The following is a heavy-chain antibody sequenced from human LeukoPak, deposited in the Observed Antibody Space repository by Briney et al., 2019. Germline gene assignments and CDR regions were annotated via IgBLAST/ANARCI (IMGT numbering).Heavy chain of an antibody. CDR3: ARGVVGATSAFDI. CDR1: DLTASSNY. Sequence: GGSLRLSCAASDLTASSNYMSWVRQAPGKGLQCVSLIYSGDSTYYADSVKGRFTISRDNSKNTLYLQMNSLRAEDTAVYYCARGVVGATSAFDIWGQGTMVTVSS. CDR2: IYSGDST. J-gene: IGHJ3*02. D-gene: IGHD1-26*01. V-gene: IGHV3-53*01.